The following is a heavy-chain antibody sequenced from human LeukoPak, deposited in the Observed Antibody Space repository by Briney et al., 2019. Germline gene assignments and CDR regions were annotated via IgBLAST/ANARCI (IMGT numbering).Heavy chain of an antibody. CDR1: GGSISSGSYY. CDR3: ARGATLLPAAIIVY. Sequence: PSGTLSLTRTVSGGSISSGSYYWSWIRQPAGKGLEWIGRIYTSGSTNYNPSLKSRVTILVATSKNQFSLKLSSVTAADTAVYYCARGATLLPAAIIVYWGQGTLVTVSS. V-gene: IGHV4-61*02. J-gene: IGHJ4*02. CDR2: IYTSGST. D-gene: IGHD2-2*02.